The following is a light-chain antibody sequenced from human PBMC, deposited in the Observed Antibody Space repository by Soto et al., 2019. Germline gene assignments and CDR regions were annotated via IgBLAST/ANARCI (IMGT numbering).Light chain of an antibody. J-gene: IGKJ1*01. CDR3: QHYNDWPPTWT. CDR1: QSVSSN. Sequence: EIVMTQSPATLSVSPGERATLSGRASQSVSSNLAWYQQKPGQAPRVLIYGASTRATGIPARFSGSGSGTEFTLTISSLQFEDFAVYYCQHYNDWPPTWTFGQGTRVEIK. V-gene: IGKV3-15*01. CDR2: GAS.